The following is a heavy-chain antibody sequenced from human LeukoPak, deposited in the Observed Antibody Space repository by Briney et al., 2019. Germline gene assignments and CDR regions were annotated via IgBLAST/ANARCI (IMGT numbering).Heavy chain of an antibody. J-gene: IGHJ6*03. CDR3: ARVQSYYDSSGYTRTMDV. Sequence: GGSLRLSCAASGFTVSSNYMSWVRQAQGKGLEWVSVIYSGGSTYYADSVKGRFTISRDNSKNTLYLQMNSLRAEDTAVYYCARVQSYYDSSGYTRTMDVWGKGTTVTVSS. CDR2: IYSGGST. CDR1: GFTVSSNY. D-gene: IGHD3-22*01. V-gene: IGHV3-53*01.